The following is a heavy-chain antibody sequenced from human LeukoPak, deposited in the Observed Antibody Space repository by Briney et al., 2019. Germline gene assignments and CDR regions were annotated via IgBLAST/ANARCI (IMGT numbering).Heavy chain of an antibody. J-gene: IGHJ4*02. D-gene: IGHD3-3*01. CDR3: ARDTAEYYDFG. CDR2: ISSDGGTT. V-gene: IGHV3-64*01. CDR1: GFTFSSYV. Sequence: GGSLRLSCAASGFTFSSYVMHWVRQAPGKGLEYVAAISSDGGTTYYANSVKARFMISRDNSKNTLYLQMGGLRVGDMAVYYCARDTAEYYDFGWGQGTLVTVSS.